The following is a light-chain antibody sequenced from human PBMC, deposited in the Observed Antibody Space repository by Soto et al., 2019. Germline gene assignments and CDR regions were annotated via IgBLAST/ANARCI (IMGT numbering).Light chain of an antibody. CDR3: QQYGSSPLT. CDR1: QSVSSSY. V-gene: IGKV3-20*01. CDR2: GAS. J-gene: IGKJ3*01. Sequence: EIVLTQSPGTLSLSPGERATLSCRASQSVSSSYLAWYQQKPGQAPRLLIYGASSRATGIHDRFSGSGSGTDFNLTISRLEPEDYAVYYCQQYGSSPLTFGPGTKVDIK.